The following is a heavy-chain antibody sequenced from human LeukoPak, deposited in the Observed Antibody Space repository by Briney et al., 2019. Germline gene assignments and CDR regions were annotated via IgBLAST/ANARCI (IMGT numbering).Heavy chain of an antibody. CDR1: GFTFRTYW. CDR3: AKGGHYNFDY. CDR2: IKEDGSDK. V-gene: IGHV3-7*01. J-gene: IGHJ4*02. D-gene: IGHD4-11*01. Sequence: GGSLRLSCAASGFTFRTYWMKWVRQAPGKGLEWVASIKEDGSDKYYVDSVKGRFSISRDNAKNSLYLQMNSLRTEDTAVYYCAKGGHYNFDYWGQGTLVTVSS.